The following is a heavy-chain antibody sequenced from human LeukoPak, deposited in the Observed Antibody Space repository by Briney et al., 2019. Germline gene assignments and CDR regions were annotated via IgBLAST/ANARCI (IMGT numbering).Heavy chain of an antibody. J-gene: IGHJ4*02. CDR3: ARVNFIVATIVDY. D-gene: IGHD5-12*01. CDR1: GGSISSGGYY. CDR2: IYYSGST. V-gene: IGHV4-31*03. Sequence: SQTLSLTCTVSGGSISSGGYYWSWIRQHPGKGLEWIGYIYYSGSTYYNPSLKSRVTISVDTSKNQFSLKLSSVTAADTAVYYCARVNFIVATIVDYWGQGTLVTVSS.